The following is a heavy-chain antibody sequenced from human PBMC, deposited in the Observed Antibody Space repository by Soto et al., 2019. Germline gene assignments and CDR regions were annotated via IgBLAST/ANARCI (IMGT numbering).Heavy chain of an antibody. Sequence: GSLRLSCATSGFTFSNYDMHWVRQATGKGMEWVSSIGTAGDTYYAVSVKGRFTISRENAKNSLFLQMNSLRAGDTAMYYCVRASAGFEDWGQGTLVTVSS. CDR2: IGTAGDT. J-gene: IGHJ4*02. CDR1: GFTFSNYD. V-gene: IGHV3-13*04. CDR3: VRASAGFED.